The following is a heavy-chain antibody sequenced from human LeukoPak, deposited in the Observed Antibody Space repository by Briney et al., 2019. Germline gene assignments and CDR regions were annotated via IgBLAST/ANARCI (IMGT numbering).Heavy chain of an antibody. V-gene: IGHV4-59*01. CDR2: IHYSGST. J-gene: IGHJ4*02. CDR1: GGSISSYY. CDR3: ARRRDGYSDY. D-gene: IGHD5-24*01. Sequence: SETLSLTCTVSGGSISSYYWSWIRQPPGKGLEWIGYIHYSGSTNYIPSLKSRVTISVDTSKNQFSLRLSSVTAADTAVYYCARRRDGYSDYWGQGTLVTVSS.